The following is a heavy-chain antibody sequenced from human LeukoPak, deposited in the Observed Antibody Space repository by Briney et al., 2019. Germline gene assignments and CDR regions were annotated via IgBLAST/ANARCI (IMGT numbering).Heavy chain of an antibody. J-gene: IGHJ3*02. CDR3: ARDLRYGTDAFDI. D-gene: IGHD4-17*01. CDR1: GFTVSSNY. CDR2: IYSGGST. V-gene: IGHV3-53*04. Sequence: GGSLRLSCAASGFTVSSNYMSWVRQAPGKGLEWVSVIYSGGSTYYADSVKGRFTISRHNSKNTLYLQMNSLRAEDTAVYYCARDLRYGTDAFDIWGQGTMVTVSS.